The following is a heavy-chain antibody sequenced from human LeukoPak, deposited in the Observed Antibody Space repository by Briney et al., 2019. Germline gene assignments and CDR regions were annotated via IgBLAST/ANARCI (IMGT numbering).Heavy chain of an antibody. Sequence: SETLSLTCTVSGGSISSGDYYWSWIRQPPGKGLEWIGYIYYSGTTYYNPSLKSRVTVSVDTSKNQFSLKLSSVTAADTAVYYCARNVAMNWFDPWGQGTLVTVPS. J-gene: IGHJ5*02. CDR3: ARNVAMNWFDP. D-gene: IGHD2-21*01. CDR2: IYYSGTT. V-gene: IGHV4-30-4*01. CDR1: GGSISSGDYY.